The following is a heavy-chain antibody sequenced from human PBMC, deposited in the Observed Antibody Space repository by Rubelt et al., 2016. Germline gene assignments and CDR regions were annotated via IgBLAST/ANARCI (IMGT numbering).Heavy chain of an antibody. CDR2: IYYNGSN. V-gene: IGHV4-39*07. CDR3: ARDPRAGTTSFDY. CDR1: GGSISSSSYY. Sequence: QLQLQESGPGLVKPSETLSLTCTVSGGSISSSSYYWGWIRQPPGKGLEWIGSIYYNGSNYYNPSLKSLVPISVETSKNRVALKLSSVTAADTAVYYCARDPRAGTTSFDYWGQGTLVTVSS. J-gene: IGHJ4*02. D-gene: IGHD1-7*01.